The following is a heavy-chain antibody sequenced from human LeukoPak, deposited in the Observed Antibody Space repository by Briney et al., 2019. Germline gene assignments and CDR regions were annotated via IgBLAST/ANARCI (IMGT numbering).Heavy chain of an antibody. D-gene: IGHD3-22*01. CDR3: ARDISPDDYFDSHKCYYDAFDI. Sequence: TGGSLRLSCAASGFTFSSYAMSWVRQAPGKGLEWVSAISGSGGSTYYADSVKGRFTISRDNSKNTLYLQMSSLKTEDTAVYYCARDISPDDYFDSHKCYYDAFDIWGQGTLVTVSS. J-gene: IGHJ3*02. CDR2: ISGSGGST. V-gene: IGHV3-23*01. CDR1: GFTFSSYA.